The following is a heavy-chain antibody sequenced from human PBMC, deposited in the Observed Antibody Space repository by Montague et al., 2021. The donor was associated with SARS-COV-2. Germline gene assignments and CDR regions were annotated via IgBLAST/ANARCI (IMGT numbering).Heavy chain of an antibody. CDR3: ARAVAGGWYFDL. CDR2: IWYDGSNK. V-gene: IGHV3-33*01. CDR1: GFTFSSYG. J-gene: IGHJ2*01. Sequence: SLRLSCAASGFTFSSYGMHWVRQAPGKGLEWVAVIWYDGSNKYYADSVKGRFTISRDNSKNTLYLQMNSLRAEDTAVYYCARAVAGGWYFDLWGRGTTVTVSS. D-gene: IGHD6-19*01.